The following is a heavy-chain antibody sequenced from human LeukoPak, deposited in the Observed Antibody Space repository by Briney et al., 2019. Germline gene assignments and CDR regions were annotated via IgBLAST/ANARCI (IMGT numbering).Heavy chain of an antibody. V-gene: IGHV4-59*01. J-gene: IGHJ4*02. CDR2: IYYSGST. D-gene: IGHD3-22*01. CDR1: GGSISSYY. Sequence: SETLSLTCTVSGGSISSYYWSWIRQPPGKGLEWIGYIYYSGSTNYNPSLKSRVTISVDTSKNQFSLKLSSVTAADTAVYYCARTMYYYDSSGYYLSNFDYWGQGTLVTVSS. CDR3: ARTMYYYDSSGYYLSNFDY.